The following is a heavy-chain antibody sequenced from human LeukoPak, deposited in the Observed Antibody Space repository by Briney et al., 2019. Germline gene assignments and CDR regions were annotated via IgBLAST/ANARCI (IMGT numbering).Heavy chain of an antibody. CDR3: ARRAGDYSHPYDY. Sequence: PGGSLRLSCVASGFTFGSYAMNWVRQAPGKGLEWVSGISGSAGSTYYADSVKGRFTISRDNSKNTLYLQMNSLRAEDTAVYYCARRAGDYSHPYDYWGQGTLVTVSS. CDR2: ISGSAGST. V-gene: IGHV3-23*01. D-gene: IGHD3-22*01. CDR1: GFTFGSYA. J-gene: IGHJ4*02.